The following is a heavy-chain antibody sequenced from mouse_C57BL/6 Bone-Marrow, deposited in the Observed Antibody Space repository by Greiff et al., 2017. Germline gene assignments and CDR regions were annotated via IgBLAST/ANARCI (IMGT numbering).Heavy chain of an antibody. CDR3: AGYYDCDDGYYYAMDD. V-gene: IGHV1-55*01. D-gene: IGHD2-4*01. CDR1: GYTFTSYW. Sequence: VQLQQPGAELVKPGASVKMSCKASGYTFTSYWITWVKQRPGQGLEWIGDIYPGSGSTNYNEKFKSKATLTVDTSSSTAYMQLSSLTSEDSAVYYCAGYYDCDDGYYYAMDDWGQGTSVTVSS. CDR2: IYPGSGST. J-gene: IGHJ4*01.